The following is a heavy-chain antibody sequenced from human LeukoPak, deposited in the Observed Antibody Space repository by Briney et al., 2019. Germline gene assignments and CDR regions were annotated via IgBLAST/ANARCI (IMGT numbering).Heavy chain of an antibody. CDR3: VREDIVVVTTLDL. CDR1: GFSFSRFW. D-gene: IGHD2-21*02. V-gene: IGHV3-74*01. CDR2: ITTDGRNR. J-gene: IGHJ4*02. Sequence: GGSLRLSCAASGFSFSRFWMHWVRQVPGKGLVWIARITTDGRNRDYADSVKGRFTISRDDAKNTLFLQMNGLRVDDTAVYFCVREDIVVVTTLDLWGQGSLVTVSS.